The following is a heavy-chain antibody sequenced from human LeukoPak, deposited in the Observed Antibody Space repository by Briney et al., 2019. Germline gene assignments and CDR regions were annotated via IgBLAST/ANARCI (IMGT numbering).Heavy chain of an antibody. CDR1: GYTFTTFG. J-gene: IGHJ4*02. CDR3: AREACSGRYLGPCPFDY. D-gene: IGHD1-26*01. Sequence: ASVKVSCKASGYTFTTFGISWVRQAPGQGLEWMGWISSYNGNTKFAQKLQGRVTMTTDASTTTVYMEMRSLRSDDTAAYYCAREACSGRYLGPCPFDYWGQGTLVTVSS. CDR2: ISSYNGNT. V-gene: IGHV1-18*01.